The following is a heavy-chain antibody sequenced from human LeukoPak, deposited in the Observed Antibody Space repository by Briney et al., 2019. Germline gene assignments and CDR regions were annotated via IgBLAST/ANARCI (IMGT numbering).Heavy chain of an antibody. Sequence: SQTLSLTCAFSGDSVSSNSAAGNCIRQSPSRGLEWLGRTYYKSKWYNDYAVSVKSRITLNTDTSKTQFSLPLNSVTPEDTAVYCCARDPSAVRHYASDYFDYWGQGTLVTVSS. CDR2: TYYKSKWYN. D-gene: IGHD3-22*01. CDR1: GDSVSSNSAA. J-gene: IGHJ4*02. V-gene: IGHV6-1*01. CDR3: ARDPSAVRHYASDYFDY.